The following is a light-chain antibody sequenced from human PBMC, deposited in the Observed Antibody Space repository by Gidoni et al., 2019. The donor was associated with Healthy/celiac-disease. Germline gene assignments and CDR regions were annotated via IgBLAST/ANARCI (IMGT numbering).Light chain of an antibody. CDR3: QQYDNLPLLX. J-gene: IGKJ4*01. Sequence: DIQMTQSPSSLSASVGDRVTITCQASQDISNYLNWYQQKPGKAPKLLIYDASNLETGVPSRFSGSGSGTDFTFTISSLQPEDIATYYCQQYDNLPLLXVXGGTXVEIK. CDR1: QDISNY. V-gene: IGKV1-33*01. CDR2: DAS.